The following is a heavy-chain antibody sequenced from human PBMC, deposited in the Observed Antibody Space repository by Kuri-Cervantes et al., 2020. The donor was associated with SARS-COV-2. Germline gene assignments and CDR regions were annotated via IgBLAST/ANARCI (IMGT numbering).Heavy chain of an antibody. Sequence: SETLSLTCAVSGYSISSGYYWGWIRQPPGKGLEWIGSIYHSGSTYYNPSLKSRVTISVDTSKNQFSLKLSSVTAADTAVYYCARSASPPSSPAYYFDYWGQGTLVTVSS. J-gene: IGHJ4*02. V-gene: IGHV4-38-2*01. CDR1: GYSISSGYY. CDR2: IYHSGST. CDR3: ARSASPPSSPAYYFDY.